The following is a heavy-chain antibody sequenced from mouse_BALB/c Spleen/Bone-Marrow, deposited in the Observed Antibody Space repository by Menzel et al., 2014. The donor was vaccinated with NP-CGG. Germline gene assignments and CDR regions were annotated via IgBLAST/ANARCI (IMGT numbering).Heavy chain of an antibody. Sequence: EVKVVESGGGLVKPGGSLKLSCAASGFTFSSCAMSWVRQTPEKRLEWVSTITIGGSYTYYPDSVKGRFTISRDNAKNTLYLQMSRLRSEDTAMDYCARRLEGRRGWYFDDWGAGTTVTVSS. V-gene: IGHV5-9-1*01. CDR2: ITIGGSYT. CDR1: GFTFSSCA. CDR3: ARRLEGRRGWYFDD. D-gene: IGHD2-14*01. J-gene: IGHJ1*01.